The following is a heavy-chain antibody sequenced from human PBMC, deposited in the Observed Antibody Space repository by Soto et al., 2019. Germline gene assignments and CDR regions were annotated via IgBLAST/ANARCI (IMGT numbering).Heavy chain of an antibody. Sequence: GGSLRLSCAASGFTFDDYAMHWVRQAPGKGLEWVSGISWNSGSIGYADSVKGRFTISRDNAKNSLYLQMNSLRAEDTAFYYCAKDKSYYYYYYGMDVWGQGTTVTVSS. D-gene: IGHD1-26*01. V-gene: IGHV3-9*01. CDR3: AKDKSYYYYYYGMDV. CDR1: GFTFDDYA. CDR2: ISWNSGSI. J-gene: IGHJ6*02.